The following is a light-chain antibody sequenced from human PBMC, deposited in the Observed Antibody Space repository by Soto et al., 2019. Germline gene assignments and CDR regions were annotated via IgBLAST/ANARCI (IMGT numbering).Light chain of an antibody. CDR3: QHHNSYSEA. V-gene: IGKV1-5*03. CDR1: QTISSW. J-gene: IGKJ1*01. Sequence: DIQMTQSPSTLSGSVGDRVTITCRASQTISSWLAWYQQKPGKAPKLLIYKASTLKSGVPSRFTGSGSGTEFTLTISSLQHDDFATYYCQHHNSYSEAFGQGTKVDIK. CDR2: KAS.